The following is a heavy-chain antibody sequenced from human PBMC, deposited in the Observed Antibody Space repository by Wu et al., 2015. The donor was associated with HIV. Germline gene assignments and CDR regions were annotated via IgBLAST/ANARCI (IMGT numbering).Heavy chain of an antibody. D-gene: IGHD2-2*01. V-gene: IGHV1-8*01. CDR3: AIVPAAMDYWYFDL. CDR2: MNPNSGNT. CDR1: GYTFTSYD. J-gene: IGHJ2*01. Sequence: QVQLVQSGAEVKKPGASVKVSCKASGYTFTSYDINWVRQATGQGLEWMGWMNPNSGNTGYAQKFQGRVTMTRNTSISTAYMELSSLRSEDTAVYYCAIVPAAMDYWYFDLVGPGTLVTVSS.